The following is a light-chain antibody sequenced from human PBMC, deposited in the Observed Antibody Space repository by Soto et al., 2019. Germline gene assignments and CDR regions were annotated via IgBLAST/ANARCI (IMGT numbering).Light chain of an antibody. CDR1: SSDVGRYNY. J-gene: IGLJ3*02. Sequence: QSALTQPASVSGSPGQSITISCTGTSSDVGRYNYVSWYQQHPGKAPQLIIYEVSNRPSGVSHRFSGSKSGNTASLTISGLQAEDEAHYYCNSYASGTTQVFGGGTKVTVL. CDR2: EVS. CDR3: NSYASGTTQV. V-gene: IGLV2-14*01.